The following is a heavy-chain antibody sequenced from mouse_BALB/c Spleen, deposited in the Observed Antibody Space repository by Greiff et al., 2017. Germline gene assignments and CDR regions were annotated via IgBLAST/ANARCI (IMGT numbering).Heavy chain of an antibody. V-gene: IGHV14-3*02. Sequence: VQLKQSGAELVKPGASVKLSCTASGFNIKDTYMHWVKQRPEQGLEWIGRIDPANGNTKYDPKFQGKATITADTSSNTAYLQLSSLTSEDTAVYYCAPYYGNCMDYWGQGTSVTVSS. CDR2: IDPANGNT. CDR3: APYYGNCMDY. D-gene: IGHD2-10*01. CDR1: GFNIKDTY. J-gene: IGHJ4*01.